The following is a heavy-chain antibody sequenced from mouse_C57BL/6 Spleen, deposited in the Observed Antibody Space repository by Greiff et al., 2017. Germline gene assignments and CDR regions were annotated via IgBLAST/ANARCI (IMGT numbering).Heavy chain of an antibody. CDR3: TFYDYDGIAY. CDR2: IDPENGDT. D-gene: IGHD2-4*01. CDR1: GFNIKDDY. V-gene: IGHV14-4*01. Sequence: EVQLQQSGAELVRPGASVKLSCTASGFNIKDDYMHWVKQRPEQGLEWIGWIDPENGDTEYASKFPGTATITADTSSNTAYLQLSSLTSEDTAVYYCTFYDYDGIAYWGQGTLVTVSA. J-gene: IGHJ3*01.